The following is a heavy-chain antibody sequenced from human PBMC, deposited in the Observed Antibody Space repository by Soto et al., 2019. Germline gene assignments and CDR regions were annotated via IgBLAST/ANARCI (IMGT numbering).Heavy chain of an antibody. CDR3: AKRCSSASCSKVTLPDYYYGMDV. CDR2: ISGSAGRT. CDR1: GFTFSSYA. V-gene: IGHV3-23*01. J-gene: IGHJ6*02. Sequence: EVKLLESGGGLIPPGGSMRLSCAASGFTFSSYAMSSVRQAPGRGLERVSVISGSAGRTNYAGAVKGRLTISRDNPTDTLYLQMNSLRAEDTAVYYCAKRCSSASCSKVTLPDYYYGMDVWGQGTTVTVSS. D-gene: IGHD2-2*01.